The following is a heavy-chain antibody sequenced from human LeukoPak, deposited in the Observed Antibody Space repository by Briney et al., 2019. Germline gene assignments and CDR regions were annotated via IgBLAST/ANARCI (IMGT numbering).Heavy chain of an antibody. CDR3: ARDGLSYDSSGYYSA. V-gene: IGHV3-30-3*01. Sequence: PGGSLRLSCAASGFTFSSYAMHWVRQAPGKGLEWVAVISYDGSNKYYADSVKGRFTISRDNSKNTLYLQMNSLRAEDTAVYYCARDGLSYDSSGYYSAWGQGTLVTVSS. CDR2: ISYDGSNK. D-gene: IGHD3-22*01. CDR1: GFTFSSYA. J-gene: IGHJ5*02.